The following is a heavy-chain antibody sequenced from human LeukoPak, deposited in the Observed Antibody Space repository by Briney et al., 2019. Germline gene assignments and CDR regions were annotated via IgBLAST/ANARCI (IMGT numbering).Heavy chain of an antibody. CDR3: ARQTAMVRSGDY. V-gene: IGHV5-51*01. Sequence: GESLKISCKASGYNFTSYWVGWVRQMPGKGLEWMGIIDPSDSETRYTPSFQGQVTISVDKSLTTAYLQWNSLKASDTAMYYCARQTAMVRSGDYWGQGTLVTVSS. CDR1: GYNFTSYW. J-gene: IGHJ4*02. CDR2: IDPSDSET. D-gene: IGHD5-18*01.